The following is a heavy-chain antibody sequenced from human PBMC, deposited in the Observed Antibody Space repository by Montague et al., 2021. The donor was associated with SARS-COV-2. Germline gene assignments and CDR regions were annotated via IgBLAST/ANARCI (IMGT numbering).Heavy chain of an antibody. CDR2: IYYSGST. CDR3: ARRESMVRGVIITFSSPFDY. CDR1: GGSISSSSYY. D-gene: IGHD3-10*01. Sequence: SETLSLTCTVSGGSISSSSYYWGWIRQPPGKGLEWIGSIYYSGSTYYNPSLKSPVTISVDTSKNQFSLKLSSVTAADTAVYYCARRESMVRGVIITFSSPFDYWGQGTLVTVSS. V-gene: IGHV4-39*01. J-gene: IGHJ4*02.